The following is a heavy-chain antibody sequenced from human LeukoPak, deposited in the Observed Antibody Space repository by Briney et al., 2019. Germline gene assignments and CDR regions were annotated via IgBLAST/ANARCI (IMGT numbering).Heavy chain of an antibody. V-gene: IGHV1-8*03. CDR2: MNPNSGNT. CDR3: ARLFQRNELNYYDSSGYSLGY. CDR1: GYTFTSYD. J-gene: IGHJ4*02. Sequence: GASVKVSCKASGYTFTSYDINWVRQATGQGLEWMGWMNPNSGNTGYAQKFQGRITITSDTSIRTAYMELSSLRSEDTAVYYCARLFQRNELNYYDSSGYSLGYWGQGTLVTVSS. D-gene: IGHD3-22*01.